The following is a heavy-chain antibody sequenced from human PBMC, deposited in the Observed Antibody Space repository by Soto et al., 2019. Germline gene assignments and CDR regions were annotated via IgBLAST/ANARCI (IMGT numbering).Heavy chain of an antibody. Sequence: QVQLVQSGAEVKKPGASVTVSCTASGYTFTNYAFSWVRLAPGQGLEWMGWISAYNGNTNYPQKVQGRVTMTTDTSTSTAYMELRSLRSDDTAVYYCARDLAAAGPFDCWGQGTLVTVSS. CDR2: ISAYNGNT. J-gene: IGHJ4*02. CDR3: ARDLAAAGPFDC. CDR1: GYTFTNYA. V-gene: IGHV1-18*01. D-gene: IGHD6-13*01.